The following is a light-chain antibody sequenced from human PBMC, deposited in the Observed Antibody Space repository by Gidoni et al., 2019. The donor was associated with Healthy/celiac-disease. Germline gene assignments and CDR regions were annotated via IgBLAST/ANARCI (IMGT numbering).Light chain of an antibody. CDR3: QQYGSSPWT. Sequence: VLTQSPGTLSLSPGERATLSCRARQSVSSSYLAWYQQKPGQAPRLLIYGASSRATGIPDRFSGSGSGTDFTLTISRLEPEDFAVYYCQQYGSSPWTFGQGTKVEIK. CDR2: GAS. CDR1: QSVSSSY. J-gene: IGKJ1*01. V-gene: IGKV3-20*01.